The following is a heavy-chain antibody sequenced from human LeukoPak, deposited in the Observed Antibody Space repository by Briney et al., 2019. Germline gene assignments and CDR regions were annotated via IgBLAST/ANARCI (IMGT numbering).Heavy chain of an antibody. CDR1: GFTFSSYG. CDR3: AKDLRLRSDYPDAFDI. CDR2: IRYDGSDN. D-gene: IGHD3-16*01. J-gene: IGHJ3*02. V-gene: IGHV3-30*02. Sequence: GGSLRLSCAASGFTFSSYGMHWVRQAPGKGLEWVAFIRYDGSDNYYADSVEGRFTISRDNSKNTLYLQMNSLRAEDTAVYYCAKDLRLRSDYPDAFDIWAQGTMVTVS.